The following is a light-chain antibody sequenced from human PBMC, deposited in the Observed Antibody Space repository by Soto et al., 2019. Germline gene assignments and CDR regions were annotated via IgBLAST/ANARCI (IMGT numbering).Light chain of an antibody. CDR1: QSVSSN. J-gene: IGKJ1*01. CDR3: QQYNNWPRT. V-gene: IGKV3-15*01. CDR2: GAS. Sequence: EIVMTQSPATLSVSPGERATLSCRASQSVSSNLAWYQQKPGQAPRLLIYGASTRATGIPARFSGSGSGTEFTLIISSLQSEDFAVDYCQQYNNWPRTFGQGTKVDIK.